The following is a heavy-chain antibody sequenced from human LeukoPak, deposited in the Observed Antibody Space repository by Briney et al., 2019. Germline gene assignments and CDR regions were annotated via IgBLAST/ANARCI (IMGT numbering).Heavy chain of an antibody. J-gene: IGHJ3*02. D-gene: IGHD3-10*01. Sequence: ASVKVSCKASGYTFTSYGISWVRQAPGQGLEWMGWISAYNGNTNYAQKLQGRVTMTTDTSTSTAYMELRSLRSDDTAVYYCARDHLWFGELSAFDIWGQGTMVTVSS. CDR3: ARDHLWFGELSAFDI. CDR1: GYTFTSYG. CDR2: ISAYNGNT. V-gene: IGHV1-18*01.